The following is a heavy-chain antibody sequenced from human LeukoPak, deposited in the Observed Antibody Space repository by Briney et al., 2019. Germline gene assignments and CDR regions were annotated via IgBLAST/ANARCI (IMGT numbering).Heavy chain of an antibody. CDR1: GFTFSSSG. CDR3: AKSLGYCRGGSCYP. Sequence: GGSLRLSCAASGFTFSSSGMHWVRQAPGKGLEWVASIRRGGSDKNYADSVKGRFTISRDNSKHTLYLEMSSLRPEDTAIYSCAKSLGYCRGGSCYPWGQGTLVTVSS. D-gene: IGHD2-15*01. CDR2: IRRGGSDK. J-gene: IGHJ5*02. V-gene: IGHV3-30*02.